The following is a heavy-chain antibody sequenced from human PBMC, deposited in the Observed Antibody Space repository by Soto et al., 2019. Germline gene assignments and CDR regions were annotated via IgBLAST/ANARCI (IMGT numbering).Heavy chain of an antibody. Sequence: EVQLLESGGGLVQPGGSLRLSCAASGFTFSSYAMSWVRQAPGKGREWVSAISGSGGSTYYADSVKGRFTISRDNSKNTLYLPMNSLRAEDTAVYYCARRSSGWYFDYWGQGTLVTVSS. CDR2: ISGSGGST. V-gene: IGHV3-23*01. CDR3: ARRSSGWYFDY. J-gene: IGHJ4*02. D-gene: IGHD6-19*01. CDR1: GFTFSSYA.